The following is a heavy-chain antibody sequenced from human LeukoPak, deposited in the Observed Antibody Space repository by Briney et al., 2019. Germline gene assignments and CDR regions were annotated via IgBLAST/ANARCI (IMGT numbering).Heavy chain of an antibody. CDR1: GFTFSDYY. D-gene: IGHD6-19*01. V-gene: IGHV3-21*01. Sequence: GGSLRLSCAASGFTFSDYYMNWVRQAPGKGLEWVSSISSTSSYIYYADSVKGRFTISGDNAKNSLYLQMNSLTAEDTAVYYCARASSGWAVDLYYFDYWGQGTLVTVSS. CDR3: ARASSGWAVDLYYFDY. J-gene: IGHJ4*02. CDR2: ISSTSSYI.